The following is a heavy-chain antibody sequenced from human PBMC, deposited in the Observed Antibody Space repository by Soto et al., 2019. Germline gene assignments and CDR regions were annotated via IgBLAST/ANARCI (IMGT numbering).Heavy chain of an antibody. J-gene: IGHJ4*02. V-gene: IGHV1-18*01. CDR2: ISAYNGNT. CDR3: ARVTTVVEMFDY. D-gene: IGHD4-17*01. Sequence: ASVKVSCKASGYTFTSYGISWVRQAPGQGLEWMGWISAYNGNTNYAQKLQGRVTKTTNTSTSPAYMELRSLRSDDTAVYYCARVTTVVEMFDYWGQGTLVTVSS. CDR1: GYTFTSYG.